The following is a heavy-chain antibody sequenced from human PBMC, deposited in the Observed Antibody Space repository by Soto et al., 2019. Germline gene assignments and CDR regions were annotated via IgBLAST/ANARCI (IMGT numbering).Heavy chain of an antibody. CDR2: IYYSGST. D-gene: IGHD6-6*01. J-gene: IGHJ4*02. CDR3: ARLVGGAIAARFLDY. V-gene: IGHV4-59*08. CDR1: GGSSSSYY. Sequence: SETLSLTCTVAGGSSSSYYWSWIRQPPGKGLEWIGYIYYSGSTNYNPSLKSRVTISVDTSKNQFSLKLSSVTAADTAVYYCARLVGGAIAARFLDYWGQGTLVTVSS.